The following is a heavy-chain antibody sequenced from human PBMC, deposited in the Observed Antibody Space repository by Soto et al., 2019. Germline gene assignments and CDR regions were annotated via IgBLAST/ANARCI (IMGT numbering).Heavy chain of an antibody. CDR3: ARDKITGLFDY. CDR2: INHSGST. V-gene: IGHV4-34*01. D-gene: IGHD2-8*02. Sequence: PSETLSPTFILYGWTFSDYSSNWIRQPPGTGLEWIGEINHSGSTNYNPSLKSRVTISVDTSKNQFSLKLTSVTAADTALYYCARDKITGLFDYWGQGTLVTVS. CDR1: GWTFSDYS. J-gene: IGHJ4*02.